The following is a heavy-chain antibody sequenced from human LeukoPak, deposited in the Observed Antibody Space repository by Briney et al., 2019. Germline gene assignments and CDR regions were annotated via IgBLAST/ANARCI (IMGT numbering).Heavy chain of an antibody. Sequence: SVKVSCKASGGTFSSYAIRWVRQAPGQGQEGMGGIIPIFGRGNYAQKFQGRVTITTEETTRTAYMELSSLRSEDTAVYYCARSGYSYGDFDYWGQGTLVTVSS. CDR2: IIPIFGRG. J-gene: IGHJ4*02. D-gene: IGHD5-18*01. CDR3: ARSGYSYGDFDY. CDR1: GGTFSSYA. V-gene: IGHV1-69*05.